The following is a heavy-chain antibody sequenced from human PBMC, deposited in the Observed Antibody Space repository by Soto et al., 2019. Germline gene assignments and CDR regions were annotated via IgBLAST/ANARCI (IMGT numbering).Heavy chain of an antibody. J-gene: IGHJ3*02. CDR1: GFTFSSYS. CDR3: VREPRYCSGGSCSIMGDAFDI. Sequence: GGSLRLSCAASGFTFSSYSMNWVRQAPGKGLEWVSVIYNEFTDYADSVRGRFSISTDSSKNALYLQMNSLRAEDSAVYYCVREPRYCSGGSCSIMGDAFDIWGQGTMVTVSS. D-gene: IGHD2-15*01. CDR2: IYNEFT. V-gene: IGHV3-66*01.